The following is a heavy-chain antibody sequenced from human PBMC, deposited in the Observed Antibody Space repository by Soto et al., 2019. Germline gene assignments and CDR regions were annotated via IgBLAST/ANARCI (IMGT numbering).Heavy chain of an antibody. Sequence: GGSLRLSCAGSGFEFSDFHISWVRQAPGKGLEWISYISSSLGHTDYADSVKGRFTIPRDNAKSSVFLEMSDLRSDDTAVYYCAANWNFGLNFWGQGTLVTVSS. D-gene: IGHD1-1*01. V-gene: IGHV3-11*03. CDR3: AANWNFGLNF. J-gene: IGHJ4*02. CDR2: ISSSLGHT. CDR1: GFEFSDFH.